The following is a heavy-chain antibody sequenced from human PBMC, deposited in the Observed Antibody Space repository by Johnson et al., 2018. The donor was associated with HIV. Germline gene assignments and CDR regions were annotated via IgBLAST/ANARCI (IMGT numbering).Heavy chain of an antibody. CDR1: GFTFSNAW. CDR3: ARDGTETGPDDAFDI. J-gene: IGHJ3*02. Sequence: EQLVESGGSVIRPGGSLRLSCAASGFTFSNAWMSWIRQAPGKGLEWVSVIYRAGSTYYADSVKDRFTISRDISKNTIYLQMNSLRAEDTAMYYCARDGTETGPDDAFDIWGQGTMVTVSS. V-gene: IGHV3-66*01. CDR2: IYRAGST. D-gene: IGHD1-1*01.